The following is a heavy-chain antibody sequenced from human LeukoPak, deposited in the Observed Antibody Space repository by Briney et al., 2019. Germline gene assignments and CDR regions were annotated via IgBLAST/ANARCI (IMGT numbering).Heavy chain of an antibody. CDR2: IYYSGST. V-gene: IGHV4-39*07. CDR1: GGSISSRSYY. D-gene: IGHD6-13*01. Sequence: SETLSLTCTVSGGSISSRSYYWGWIRQPPGKGLEWIGSIYYSGSTYYNPSLKSRVTISVDTSKNQFSLKLSSVTAADTAVYYCARVVRQQLAFDIWGQGTMVTVSS. J-gene: IGHJ3*02. CDR3: ARVVRQQLAFDI.